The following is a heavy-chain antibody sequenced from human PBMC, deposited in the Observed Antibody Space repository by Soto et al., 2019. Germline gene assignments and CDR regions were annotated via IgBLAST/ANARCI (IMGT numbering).Heavy chain of an antibody. V-gene: IGHV4-59*01. D-gene: IGHD2-15*01. CDR1: GGSISANY. CDR2: VYYSGST. J-gene: IGHJ4*02. Sequence: SETLSLTCTVSGGSISANYWSWIRQSPGKGLEWIGYVYYSGSTVYNPSLKSRVSISADTSKNQFSLRLSSVTAADTAVYYCARDDQSCHYGTCSWHFNYWGQGALVTVSS. CDR3: ARDDQSCHYGTCSWHFNY.